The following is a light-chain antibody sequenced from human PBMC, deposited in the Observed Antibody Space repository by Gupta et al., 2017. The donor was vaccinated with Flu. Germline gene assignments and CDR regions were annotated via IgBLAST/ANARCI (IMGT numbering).Light chain of an antibody. CDR2: KDN. Sequence: SFELTQPPSVSVSPGQTASITCSGDKLGNKYVCWYQQKPGQSPVLVIYKDNKRPSGIPGRFSGSNSGNTATLTISGTLAVDEADYYCQAWDSSTPYVFGTGTKVTVL. V-gene: IGLV3-1*01. CDR1: KLGNKY. CDR3: QAWDSSTPYV. J-gene: IGLJ1*01.